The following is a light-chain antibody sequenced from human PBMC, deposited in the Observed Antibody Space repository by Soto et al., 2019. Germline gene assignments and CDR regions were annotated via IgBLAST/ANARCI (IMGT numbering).Light chain of an antibody. CDR3: GTWDSSLSAVV. J-gene: IGLJ2*01. V-gene: IGLV1-51*01. Sequence: QSVLTQPPSVSAAPGQKVTISCSGSSSNIGNNDVSWYQQLPGTAPKLLIYASNKRPSGIPDRFSGSKSGTSATLGITGLQTGDEADYYCGTWDSSLSAVVFGGGTQLTVL. CDR2: ASN. CDR1: SSNIGNND.